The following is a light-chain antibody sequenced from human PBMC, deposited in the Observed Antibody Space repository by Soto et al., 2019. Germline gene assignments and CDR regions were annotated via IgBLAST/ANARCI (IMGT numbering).Light chain of an antibody. CDR3: VSFTSSTTYV. CDR1: SSDVGGSNF. CDR2: DVA. Sequence: QSALTQPPSASGSPGQSVTISCTGTSSDVGGSNFVSWYQQHPGKPPKLIIYDVATRPSGVSNRFSGSKSGSTASLIISRLQTEDEADYYCVSFTSSTTYVFGSGTKLTVL. J-gene: IGLJ1*01. V-gene: IGLV2-14*03.